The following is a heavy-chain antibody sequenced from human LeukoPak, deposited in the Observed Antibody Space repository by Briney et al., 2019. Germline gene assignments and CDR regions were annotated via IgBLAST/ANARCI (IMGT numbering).Heavy chain of an antibody. CDR1: GFTFSSYA. CDR2: ISSNGGST. V-gene: IGHV3-64*01. J-gene: IGHJ4*02. D-gene: IGHD6-13*01. CDR3: AKDRDSSSWYFDY. Sequence: GGSLRLSCAASGFTFSSYAMHWVRQAPGKGLEYVSAISSNGGSTYYANSVKGRFTISRDNSKNTLYHQMGSLRAEDTAVYYCAKDRDSSSWYFDYWGQGTLVTVSS.